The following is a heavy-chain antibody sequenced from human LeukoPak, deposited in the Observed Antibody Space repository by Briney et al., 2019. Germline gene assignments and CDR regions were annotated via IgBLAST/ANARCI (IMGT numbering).Heavy chain of an antibody. CDR2: ISRSGSTI. CDR1: GFTFSNYE. J-gene: IGHJ5*02. D-gene: IGHD2-15*01. V-gene: IGHV3-48*03. CDR3: ARGSCGGGSCYFSWLDP. Sequence: PGGSLRLSCVASGFTFSNYEMNWVRQAPGKGLEWVSYISRSGSTIYYVDSVKGRFTISRDNAKNSLYLQMNSLRAEDTAVYYCARGSCGGGSCYFSWLDPWGQGTLVTVSS.